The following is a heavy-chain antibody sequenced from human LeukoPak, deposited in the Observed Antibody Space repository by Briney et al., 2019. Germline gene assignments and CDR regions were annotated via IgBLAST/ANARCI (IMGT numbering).Heavy chain of an antibody. V-gene: IGHV3-66*01. CDR3: ATSGWWGYFDY. D-gene: IGHD6-19*01. Sequence: GGSLRLSCAASGFTVSSNYMSWVRQAPGKGLEWVSIIYSGGSTYYVDSVRGRFTISRDNSKNTLYLLMNSLRAEDTAVYYCATSGWWGYFDYWGQGTLVTVSS. CDR1: GFTVSSNY. CDR2: IYSGGST. J-gene: IGHJ4*02.